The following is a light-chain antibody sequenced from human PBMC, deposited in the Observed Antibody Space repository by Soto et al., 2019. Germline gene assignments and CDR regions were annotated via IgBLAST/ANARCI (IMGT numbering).Light chain of an antibody. CDR3: LQIHTFPRT. J-gene: IGKJ2*01. CDR2: GVS. V-gene: IGKV1-9*01. CDR1: QRISSY. Sequence: DIQLTQSPSFLSASVGDRVTITCRASQRISSYLGWYQQKPGKAPKLLISGVSTLETGVPSRFSGSGSGSEFNLTISSLQPDDFATYYCLQIHTFPRTFGRGTKLEIK.